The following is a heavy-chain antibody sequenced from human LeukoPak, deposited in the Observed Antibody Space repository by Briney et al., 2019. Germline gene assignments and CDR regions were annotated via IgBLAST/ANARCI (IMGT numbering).Heavy chain of an antibody. CDR3: ARHHLDGFYGMDV. CDR2: ISAYNGNT. D-gene: IGHD5-24*01. V-gene: IGHV1-18*01. Sequence: GASVKVSCKASGYTLTSYGISWVRQAPGQGLEWMGWISAYNGNTNYAQKLQGRVTMTTDTSTSTAYMELRSLRSDDTAMYYCARHHLDGFYGMDVWGQGTTVTVSS. CDR1: GYTLTSYG. J-gene: IGHJ6*02.